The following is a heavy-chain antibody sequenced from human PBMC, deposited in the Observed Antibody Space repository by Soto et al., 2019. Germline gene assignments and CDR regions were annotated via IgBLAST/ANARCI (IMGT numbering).Heavy chain of an antibody. J-gene: IGHJ2*01. V-gene: IGHV3-66*04. CDR1: GFSVSMSY. D-gene: IGHD3-3*01. Sequence: EVQLVESGGDLVQPGGSLRLSCVVSGFSVSMSYMGWVRQAPGKGLEWVSSIYADGHTYYADSVRGRFTIYTDNSKDTLYLQMNSLRVDDTAIYYCARHVGDYWYFDLWGRGTLVTVSS. CDR2: IYADGHT. CDR3: ARHVGDYWYFDL.